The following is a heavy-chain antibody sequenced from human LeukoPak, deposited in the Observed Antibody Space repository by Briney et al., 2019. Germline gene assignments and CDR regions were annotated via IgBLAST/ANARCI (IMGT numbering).Heavy chain of an antibody. CDR2: IYYSGST. CDR3: ARWGIYYYDSSGYWLTSDY. CDR1: GGSISSYY. J-gene: IGHJ4*02. V-gene: IGHV4-59*01. D-gene: IGHD3-22*01. Sequence: SETPSLTCTVSGGSISSYYWSWIRQPPGKGLEWIGYIYYSGSTNYNPSLKSQVTISVDTSKNQFSLKLSSVTAADTAVYYCARWGIYYYDSSGYWLTSDYWGQGTLVTVSS.